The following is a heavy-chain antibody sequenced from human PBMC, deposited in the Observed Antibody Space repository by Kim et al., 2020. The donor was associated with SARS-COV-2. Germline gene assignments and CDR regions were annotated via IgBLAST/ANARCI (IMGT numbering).Heavy chain of an antibody. J-gene: IGHJ4*02. D-gene: IGHD5-12*01. CDR3: ARQDIVATGLDY. CDR2: IYYSGST. Sequence: SETLSLTCTVSGGSISSSSYYWGWIRQPPGKGLEWIGSIYYSGSTYYNPSLKSRVTISVDTSKNQFSLKLSSVTAADTAVYYCARQDIVATGLDYWGQGTLVTVSS. V-gene: IGHV4-39*01. CDR1: GGSISSSSYY.